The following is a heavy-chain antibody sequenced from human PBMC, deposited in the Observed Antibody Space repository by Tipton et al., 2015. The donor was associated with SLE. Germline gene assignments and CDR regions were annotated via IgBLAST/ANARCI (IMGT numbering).Heavy chain of an antibody. CDR1: GGSISSYY. Sequence: TLSLTCTVSGGSISSYYWSWIRQPPGEGLEWIGEINHSGSTNYNPSLKSRVTISVDTSKNQFSLKLSSMTAADTAVYYCARGLNKGNPFFGYWGQGTLVTVSS. D-gene: IGHD2/OR15-2a*01. J-gene: IGHJ4*02. CDR3: ARGLNKGNPFFGY. V-gene: IGHV4-34*01. CDR2: INHSGST.